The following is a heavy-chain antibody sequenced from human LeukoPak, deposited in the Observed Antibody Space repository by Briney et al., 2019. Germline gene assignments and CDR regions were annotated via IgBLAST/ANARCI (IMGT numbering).Heavy chain of an antibody. J-gene: IGHJ4*02. CDR1: GFIFSTYG. CDR3: AKDRAFGQFLWGNDY. Sequence: PPGGSLRLSCAASGFIFSTYGMHWVRQAPGKGLEWVAFIRNDGSDKYYAVSVKGRFTISRDNSKNTLYLQMNSLRAEDTALYYCAKDRAFGQFLWGNDYWGQGTLVTVSS. D-gene: IGHD3-10*01. CDR2: IRNDGSDK. V-gene: IGHV3-30*02.